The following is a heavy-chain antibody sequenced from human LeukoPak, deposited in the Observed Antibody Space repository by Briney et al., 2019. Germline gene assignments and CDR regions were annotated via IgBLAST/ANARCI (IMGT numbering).Heavy chain of an antibody. CDR3: ARLDSSGYSPFDY. J-gene: IGHJ4*02. Sequence: SVTLSLTCTVSGGLISSYYWSWMRQPPGKGLVWVRYIYYSGSTNYNPSRKSRVTIAVDTTKNQFSLKLSSVAAADTALYYCARLDSSGYSPFDYWGQGTLVTVSS. CDR2: IYYSGST. V-gene: IGHV4-59*01. CDR1: GGLISSYY. D-gene: IGHD3-22*01.